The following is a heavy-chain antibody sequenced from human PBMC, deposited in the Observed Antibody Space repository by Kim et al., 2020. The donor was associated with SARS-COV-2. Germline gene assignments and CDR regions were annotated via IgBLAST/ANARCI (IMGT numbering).Heavy chain of an antibody. Sequence: GGSLRLSCVASGFTFSSYSMHWVRQAPGKGLEWVAVISYDRSNEYYADSVKGRFTISRDNSKKTLYLQMNSLRAEDTAVYYCARDGNYYDSSGSYYGYY. CDR1: GFTFSSYS. D-gene: IGHD3-22*01. V-gene: IGHV3-30-3*01. J-gene: IGHJ6*01. CDR3: ARDGNYYDSSGSYYGYY. CDR2: ISYDRSNE.